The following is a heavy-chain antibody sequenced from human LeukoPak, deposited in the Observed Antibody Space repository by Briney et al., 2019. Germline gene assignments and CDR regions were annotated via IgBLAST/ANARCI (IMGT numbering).Heavy chain of an antibody. D-gene: IGHD3-3*01. CDR2: ISYDGSNK. Sequence: GGSLRLSCAASGFTFSSYAMHWVRQAPGKGLEWVAVISYDGSNKYYADSVKGRFTISRDNSKNTLYLQMNSLRAEDTAVYYCARDQRFLEWLLPDDAFDIWGQGTMVRVST. V-gene: IGHV3-30*04. J-gene: IGHJ3*02. CDR1: GFTFSSYA. CDR3: ARDQRFLEWLLPDDAFDI.